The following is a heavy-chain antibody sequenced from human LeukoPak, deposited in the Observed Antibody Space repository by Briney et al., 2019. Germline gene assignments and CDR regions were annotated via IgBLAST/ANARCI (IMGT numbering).Heavy chain of an antibody. Sequence: VGYLRLSCAASGFSFMNAWMIWVRQAPGKGLEWVGRIKSNADGGTPDYAAPARGRFTISRDDSKNTLYLQMNSLKTEDTAVYYCTTFYHEYSPYWGRGTLVTVSS. V-gene: IGHV3-15*01. CDR2: IKSNADGGTP. J-gene: IGHJ4*02. D-gene: IGHD2/OR15-2a*01. CDR1: GFSFMNAW. CDR3: TTFYHEYSPY.